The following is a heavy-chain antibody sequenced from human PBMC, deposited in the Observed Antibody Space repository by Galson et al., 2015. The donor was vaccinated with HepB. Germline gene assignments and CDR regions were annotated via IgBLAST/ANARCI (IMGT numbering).Heavy chain of an antibody. CDR3: ATGEPYYYGSGSYLSFDY. CDR1: GFTFSDYY. Sequence: SLRLSCAASGFTFSDYYMSWIRQAPGKGPEWLSYISKSGSIVYYADSVKGRFTISRDNAKNSLYLQMNSLRAEDTAVYYCATGEPYYYGSGSYLSFDYWGQGTLVTVSS. D-gene: IGHD3-10*01. CDR2: ISKSGSIV. J-gene: IGHJ4*02. V-gene: IGHV3-11*01.